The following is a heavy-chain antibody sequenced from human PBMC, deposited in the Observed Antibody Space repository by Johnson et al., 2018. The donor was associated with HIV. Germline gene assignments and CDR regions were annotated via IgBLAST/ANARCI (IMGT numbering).Heavy chain of an antibody. D-gene: IGHD5-12*01. V-gene: IGHV3-33*01. CDR1: GFTFSSYD. CDR2: IWYDGSNK. Sequence: LVESGGGVVQPGRSLRLSCAASGFTFSSYDMHWVRQAPGKGLEWVAVIWYDGSNKYYGDSVKGRFTVSRDSSKNTLFLQMTSLRAEDTAVYFCARDPEGYSGYDFGDAFDIWGQGTMVTVSS. J-gene: IGHJ3*02. CDR3: ARDPEGYSGYDFGDAFDI.